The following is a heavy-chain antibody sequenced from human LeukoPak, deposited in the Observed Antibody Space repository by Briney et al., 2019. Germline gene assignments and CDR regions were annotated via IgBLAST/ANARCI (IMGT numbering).Heavy chain of an antibody. D-gene: IGHD3-22*01. Sequence: GASVKVSCKASRYTFTSYAMHWVRQAPGQRLEWMGWINAGNGNTKYSQEFQGRVTITRDTSASTAYMELSSLRSEDMAVYYCARTKDYYDSSGYYYAYYFDYWGQGTLVTVSS. CDR3: ARTKDYYDSSGYYYAYYFDY. J-gene: IGHJ4*02. CDR1: RYTFTSYA. V-gene: IGHV1-3*03. CDR2: INAGNGNT.